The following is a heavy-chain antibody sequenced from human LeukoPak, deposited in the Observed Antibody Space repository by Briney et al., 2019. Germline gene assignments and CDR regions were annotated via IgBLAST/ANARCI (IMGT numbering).Heavy chain of an antibody. CDR3: ARVYYGSGFDP. V-gene: IGHV1-46*01. CDR1: GYTFTGYY. J-gene: IGHJ5*02. Sequence: RASVKVSCKASGYTFTGYYMHWVRQAPGQGLEWMGWVNPNSGSTSYAQKFQGRVTMTRDTSTSTVYMELSSLRSEDTAVYYCARVYYGSGFDPWGQGTLVTVSS. CDR2: VNPNSGST. D-gene: IGHD3-10*01.